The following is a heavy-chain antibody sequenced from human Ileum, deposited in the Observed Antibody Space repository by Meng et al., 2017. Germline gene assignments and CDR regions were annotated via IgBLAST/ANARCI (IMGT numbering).Heavy chain of an antibody. CDR3: AFDF. Sequence: EVQLVKRGGGLVESGGSLRLSCAASGFPFSFHAMGWVRQAPGQGLELVSAISASGDSTYYADSVKGRFTVSRDNSKYTLYLQMESLRAEDTAMYYCAFDFWGQGTLVTVSS. CDR2: ISASGDST. J-gene: IGHJ4*02. CDR1: GFPFSFHA. V-gene: IGHV3-23*04.